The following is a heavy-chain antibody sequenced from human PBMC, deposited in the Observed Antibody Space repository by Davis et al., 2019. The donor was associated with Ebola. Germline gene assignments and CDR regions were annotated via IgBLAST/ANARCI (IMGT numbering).Heavy chain of an antibody. CDR2: IYYSGIT. CDR3: ARLDNWNYWFDP. CDR1: GGPIISSSSY. J-gene: IGHJ5*02. Sequence: SETLSLTCTVSGGPIISSSSYWGWIRQPPRKGLEWIGSIYYSGITYYNPSLKSPVTISVDTSKNQFSLKLRSVTAADTAVYYCARLDNWNYWFDPWGQGTLVTVSS. D-gene: IGHD1-7*01. V-gene: IGHV4-39*01.